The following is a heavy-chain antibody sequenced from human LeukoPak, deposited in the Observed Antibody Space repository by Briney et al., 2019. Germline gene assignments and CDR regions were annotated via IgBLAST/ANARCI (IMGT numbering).Heavy chain of an antibody. CDR2: VYDSGST. CDR3: ARAGLYYYYMDV. V-gene: IGHV4-61*05. Sequence: PSETLSLTCTVSGGSISSSSYYWSWIRQPPGKGLEWIGDVYDSGSTNYNPSLKIRVTISVDTSKNQFSLKLSSVTAADTAVYYCARAGLYYYYMDVWGKGTTVTISS. CDR1: GGSISSSSYY. J-gene: IGHJ6*03.